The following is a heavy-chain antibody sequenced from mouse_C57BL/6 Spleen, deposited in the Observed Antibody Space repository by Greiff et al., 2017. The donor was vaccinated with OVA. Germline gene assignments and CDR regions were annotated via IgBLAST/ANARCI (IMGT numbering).Heavy chain of an antibody. V-gene: IGHV5-4*01. J-gene: IGHJ3*01. CDR1: GFTFSSYA. CDR2: ISDGGSYT. D-gene: IGHD2-5*01. CDR3: ARDQTYYSNYPFAY. Sequence: EVQGVESGGGLVKPGGSLKLSCAASGFTFSSYAMSWVRQTPEKRLEWVATISDGGSYTYYPDNVKGRFTISRDNAENNLYLQMSQLTSEDTAMYYCARDQTYYSNYPFAYWGQGTLVTVSA.